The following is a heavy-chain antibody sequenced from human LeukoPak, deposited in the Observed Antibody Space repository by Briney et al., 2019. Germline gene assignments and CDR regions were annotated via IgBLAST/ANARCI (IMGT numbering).Heavy chain of an antibody. CDR1: GFTFSNYW. Sequence: GGSLRLSCAASGFTFSNYWMHWVRHAPGKGLVWVSRADNDGSSTRYADSVKGRLTISRDNAKNTLYLQMNSLRDEDTAVYYCARGSGWFCTNGVCYTGEFDYWGQGIVVTVSS. D-gene: IGHD2-8*01. CDR3: ARGSGWFCTNGVCYTGEFDY. CDR2: ADNDGSST. V-gene: IGHV3-74*01. J-gene: IGHJ4*02.